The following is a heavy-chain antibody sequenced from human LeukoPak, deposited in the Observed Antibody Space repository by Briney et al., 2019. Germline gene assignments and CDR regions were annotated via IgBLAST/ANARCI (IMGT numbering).Heavy chain of an antibody. CDR3: ASVPIPPYSSRCIQPFVY. CDR2: ISAYNGNT. D-gene: IGHD6-13*01. J-gene: IGHJ4*02. Sequence: GASVKVSCTASGHTFTTCDISWVPQAPGQGLEWMGWISAYNGNTNYAQKLQGRVTMTTDTSTSTAYMELRSLRSDDSAVYVCASVPIPPYSSRCIQPFVYWGQGTLVTVSS. CDR1: GHTFTTCD. V-gene: IGHV1-18*01.